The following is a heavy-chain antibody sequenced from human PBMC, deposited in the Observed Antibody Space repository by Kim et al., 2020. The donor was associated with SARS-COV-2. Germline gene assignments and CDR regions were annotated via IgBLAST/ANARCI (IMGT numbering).Heavy chain of an antibody. Sequence: SETLSLTCTVSGGSISSSSYYWGWIRQPPGKGLEWIGSIYYSGSTYYNPSLKSRVTISVDTSKNQFSLKLSSVTAADTAVYYCARPGTGSGVLFDAFDIWGQGTMVTVSS. V-gene: IGHV4-39*01. CDR1: GGSISSSSYY. D-gene: IGHD3-10*01. CDR3: ARPGTGSGVLFDAFDI. J-gene: IGHJ3*02. CDR2: IYYSGST.